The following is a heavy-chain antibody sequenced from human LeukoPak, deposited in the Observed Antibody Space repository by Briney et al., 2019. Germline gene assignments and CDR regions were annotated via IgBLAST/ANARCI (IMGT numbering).Heavy chain of an antibody. CDR2: IYYSGST. Sequence: SQTLSLTRTVSGGSISSGGYYWSWIRQHPGKGLEWIGYIYYSGSTYYNPSLKSRVTISVDTSKNQFSLKLSSVTAADTAVYYCARDALGSPLLIWGQGTLVTVSS. CDR3: ARDALGSPLLI. J-gene: IGHJ4*02. D-gene: IGHD1-26*01. CDR1: GGSISSGGYY. V-gene: IGHV4-31*03.